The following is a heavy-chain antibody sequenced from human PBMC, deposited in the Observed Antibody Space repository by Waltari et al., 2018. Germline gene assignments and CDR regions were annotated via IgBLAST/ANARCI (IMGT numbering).Heavy chain of an antibody. CDR1: GYSITTNDY. J-gene: IGHJ5*02. Sequence: QGQLRESGPGLVKPSETLSLTCSVSGYSITTNDYWGWIRLPPGKGLEWIGSIFHDGSAYYNPSLNSRVIISVDTSNNQFSLKLRSGTPGDTAVYYCGRGEYGGNSGKVDLWGPGTLVTVSS. CDR3: GRGEYGGNSGKVDL. D-gene: IGHD3-16*01. V-gene: IGHV4-38-2*01. CDR2: IFHDGSA.